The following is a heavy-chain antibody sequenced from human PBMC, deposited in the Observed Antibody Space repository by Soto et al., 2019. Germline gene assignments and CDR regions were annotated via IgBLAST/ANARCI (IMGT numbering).Heavy chain of an antibody. J-gene: IGHJ6*02. D-gene: IGHD6-6*01. CDR3: ARGAPPGEQLVLSPTAYGMDV. Sequence: KTSETLSLTCAVYGGSFSGYYWSWIRQPPGKGLEWIGEINHSGSTNYNPSLKSRVTISVDTSKNQFSLKLSSVTAADTAVYYCARGAPPGEQLVLSPTAYGMDVWGQGTTVTVSS. CDR1: GGSFSGYY. CDR2: INHSGST. V-gene: IGHV4-34*01.